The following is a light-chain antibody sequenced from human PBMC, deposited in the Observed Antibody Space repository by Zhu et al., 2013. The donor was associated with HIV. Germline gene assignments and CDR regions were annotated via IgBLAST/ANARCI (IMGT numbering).Light chain of an antibody. CDR3: AAWDDSLSGYVA. J-gene: IGLJ2*01. Sequence: QSVLTQPPSASGTPGQRVTISCSGSSSNIGTNYVYWYQQLPGTAPKLLIYRNDQRPSGVPDRFSGSKSGTSASLAISGLRSEDEADYYCAAWDDSLSGYVAFGGGTKLTV. CDR1: SSNIGTNY. CDR2: RND. V-gene: IGLV1-47*01.